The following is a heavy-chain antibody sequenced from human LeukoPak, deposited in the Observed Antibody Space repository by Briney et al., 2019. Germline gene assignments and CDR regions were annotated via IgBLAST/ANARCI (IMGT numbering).Heavy chain of an antibody. D-gene: IGHD2-15*01. CDR3: VRQDCSGGSCYLDY. CDR2: ISYHGRDQ. V-gene: IGHV3-30*04. J-gene: IGHJ4*02. Sequence: GGSLRLSCAASRIIFSNYAMHWVRQAPGKGLDWVAVISYHGRDQFYADSVKGRFTISRDSSKDTLYLQMNSLRTEDTAVYYCVRQDCSGGSCYLDYWGQGTLVTVSS. CDR1: RIIFSNYA.